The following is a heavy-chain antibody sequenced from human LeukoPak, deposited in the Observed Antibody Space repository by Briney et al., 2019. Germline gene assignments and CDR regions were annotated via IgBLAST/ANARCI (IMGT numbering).Heavy chain of an antibody. V-gene: IGHV4-34*01. D-gene: IGHD4-17*01. CDR1: GGSFSGYY. Sequence: PSETLSLTCAVYGGSFSGYYWSWIRQPPGKGLEWIGEINHSGSTNYNPSLKSRVTISVDTSKNQFSLKLSSVTAADTAVYYCASSGATVINWFDPWGQGTLVTVSS. CDR2: INHSGST. CDR3: ASSGATVINWFDP. J-gene: IGHJ5*02.